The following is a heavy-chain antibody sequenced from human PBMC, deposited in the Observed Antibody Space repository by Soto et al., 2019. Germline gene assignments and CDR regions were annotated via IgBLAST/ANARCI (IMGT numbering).Heavy chain of an antibody. CDR1: GFTFSSYA. CDR2: ISGSGGST. D-gene: IGHD6-13*01. CDR3: AKDAAAGTHLALMYNWFDP. J-gene: IGHJ5*01. Sequence: GGSLRLSCAASGFTFSSYAMSWVRQAPGKGLERVSAISGSGGSTYYADSVKGRFTISRDNSKNTLYLQMNSLRAEDTAVYYCAKDAAAGTHLALMYNWFDPWGQGTLVTVSS. V-gene: IGHV3-23*01.